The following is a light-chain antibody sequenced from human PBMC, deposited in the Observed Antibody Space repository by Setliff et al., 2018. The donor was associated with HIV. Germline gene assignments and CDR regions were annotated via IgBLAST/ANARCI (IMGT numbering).Light chain of an antibody. Sequence: PGQRVTISCTGSSSNIGAAYDVNWYQQLPGTAPKLLIYGSSDRPSGVPDRFSGSKSGTSASLAITGLHAEDEADYYCQSYDSRLSGYVFGTGTKVTVL. CDR1: SSNIGAAYD. V-gene: IGLV1-40*01. J-gene: IGLJ1*01. CDR2: GSS. CDR3: QSYDSRLSGYV.